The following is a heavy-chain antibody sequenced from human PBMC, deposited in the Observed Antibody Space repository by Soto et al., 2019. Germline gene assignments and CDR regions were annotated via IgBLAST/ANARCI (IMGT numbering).Heavy chain of an antibody. CDR1: GDSISSYS. CDR2: VSPSGHT. D-gene: IGHD1-7*01. J-gene: IGHJ4*02. CDR3: ARESGENWSYEAY. V-gene: IGHV4-4*07. Sequence: SETLSLTCAVSGDSISSYSWNWIRQTAGRGLEWIGRVSPSGHTQYRPSFETRVTISVDMSTNQFFLELRYVTAADTAVYYCARESGENWSYEAYWGQGTQVTVSS.